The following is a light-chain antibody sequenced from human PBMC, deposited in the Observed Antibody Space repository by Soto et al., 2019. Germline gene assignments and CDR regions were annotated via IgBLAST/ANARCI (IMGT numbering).Light chain of an antibody. CDR1: QSVTSN. CDR3: QQYNNWPIT. Sequence: DIVLTQSPATLSLSPGERATLSCRASQSVTSNLAWYEQRPGQAPRLLIYGASTRATGIPARFSGSGSGTEFTLTISSLQSEDFAVYYCQQYNNWPITFGQGTKVDIK. CDR2: GAS. J-gene: IGKJ1*01. V-gene: IGKV3D-15*01.